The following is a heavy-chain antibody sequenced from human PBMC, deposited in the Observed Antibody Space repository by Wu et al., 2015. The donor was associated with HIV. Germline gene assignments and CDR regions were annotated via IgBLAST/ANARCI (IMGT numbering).Heavy chain of an antibody. Sequence: QVQLVQSGGEVKKPGASVKVSCKASGYTFTSYGISWVRQAPGQGLEWMGWISAYNGNTNYAQKLQGRVTMTTDTSTSTAYMELSSLGSEDAAVYYCATDGDYISGSVYWGQGTLVTVSS. D-gene: IGHD6-19*01. CDR1: GYTFTSYG. CDR3: ATDGDYISGSVY. CDR2: ISAYNGNT. J-gene: IGHJ4*02. V-gene: IGHV1-18*01.